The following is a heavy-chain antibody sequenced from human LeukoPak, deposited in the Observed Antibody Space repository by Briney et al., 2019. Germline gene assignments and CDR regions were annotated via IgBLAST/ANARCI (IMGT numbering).Heavy chain of an antibody. CDR2: INPNSGDT. V-gene: IGHV1-2*02. Sequence: ASVKVSCKASGYTFTGYYLHWVRQAPGQGLEWMGWINPNSGDTDYAQNFQGRVTMTRDTSISTAYLDLSRLRSDDTAVYYCARERWHRPSGDYGSGSYYNSNLDYWGQGTLVTVSS. CDR1: GYTFTGYY. D-gene: IGHD3-10*01. J-gene: IGHJ4*02. CDR3: ARERWHRPSGDYGSGSYYNSNLDY.